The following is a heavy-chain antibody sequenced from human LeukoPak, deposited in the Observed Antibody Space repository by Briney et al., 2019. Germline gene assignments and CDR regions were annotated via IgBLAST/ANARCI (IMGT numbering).Heavy chain of an antibody. Sequence: GGSLRLSCAASEFTFSSYAMSWVRQAPGKGLEWVSTISGNGINTYYADAVKGRFTISRDNSKNMLYLQLNGLRAEDTALYSCAKHGPGSQGWLVHFDYWGQGALVTVSS. CDR3: AKHGPGSQGWLVHFDY. J-gene: IGHJ4*02. V-gene: IGHV3-23*01. D-gene: IGHD6-19*01. CDR1: EFTFSSYA. CDR2: ISGNGINT.